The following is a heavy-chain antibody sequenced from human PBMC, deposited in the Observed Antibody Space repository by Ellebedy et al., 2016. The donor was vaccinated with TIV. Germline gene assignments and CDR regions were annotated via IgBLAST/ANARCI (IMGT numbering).Heavy chain of an antibody. CDR2: ISGSGGST. Sequence: GESLKISCAASGFTFSSYAMSWVRQAPGKGLEWVSAISGSGGSTYYADSVKGRFTVSRDNSKNTLYLQMNSLRAEDTAVYYCAKDGGPQWLGPRGWFDPWGQGTLVTVSS. V-gene: IGHV3-23*01. J-gene: IGHJ5*02. D-gene: IGHD6-19*01. CDR1: GFTFSSYA. CDR3: AKDGGPQWLGPRGWFDP.